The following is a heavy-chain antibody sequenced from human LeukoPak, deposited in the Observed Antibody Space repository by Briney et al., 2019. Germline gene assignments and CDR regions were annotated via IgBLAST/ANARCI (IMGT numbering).Heavy chain of an antibody. V-gene: IGHV3-74*01. Sequence: GGSLRLSCAASGFTFSSYWMHWVRQAPGKGLVWVSRINSDGSSTSYADSVKGRLTISRDNAKNSLYLQMNSLRAEDTAVYYCAARYSSSWYVPYYYMDVWGKGTTVTVSS. CDR2: INSDGSST. CDR1: GFTFSSYW. J-gene: IGHJ6*03. CDR3: AARYSSSWYVPYYYMDV. D-gene: IGHD6-13*01.